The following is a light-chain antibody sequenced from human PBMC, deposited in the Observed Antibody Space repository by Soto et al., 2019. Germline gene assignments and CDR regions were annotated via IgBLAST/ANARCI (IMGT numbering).Light chain of an antibody. Sequence: QSALTQPASVSGSRGQSITISCTGTSSDVGGYNFVSWYQQHPGKAPKFMIYEVINRPSGVSIRFSGSKSGNTASLTISGMQGEDEAAYYWRSYTNNKTWVFGGGTKVTVL. CDR2: EVI. CDR3: RSYTNNKTWV. J-gene: IGLJ3*02. CDR1: SSDVGGYNF. V-gene: IGLV2-14*01.